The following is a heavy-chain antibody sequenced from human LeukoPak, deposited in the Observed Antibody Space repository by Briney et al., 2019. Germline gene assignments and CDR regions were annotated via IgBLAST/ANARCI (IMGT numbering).Heavy chain of an antibody. CDR1: GGSISSYY. CDR3: ARGRYSRSWCPGT. Sequence: SETLSLTCTVSGGSISSYYWSWIRQPPGKGLEWIGYIYYSGSTNYNPSLKSRVTISVDTSKNQFSLKLSSVTAADTAVYYCARGRYSRSWCPGTWGQGTLVTVSS. D-gene: IGHD6-13*01. CDR2: IYYSGST. V-gene: IGHV4-59*01. J-gene: IGHJ5*02.